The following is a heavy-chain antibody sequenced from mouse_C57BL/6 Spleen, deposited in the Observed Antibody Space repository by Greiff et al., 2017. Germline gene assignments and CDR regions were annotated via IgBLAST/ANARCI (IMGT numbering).Heavy chain of an antibody. Sequence: EVQLQQSGPELVKPGASVKISCKASGYTFTDYYMNWVKQSHGKSLEWIGDINPNNGGTRYNQKFKGKATLTVDKSASTAYMELRSLTSEDSAVYYCARNGSSPWFADWGQGTLVTVSA. V-gene: IGHV1-26*01. CDR2: INPNNGGT. J-gene: IGHJ3*01. CDR3: ARNGSSPWFAD. D-gene: IGHD1-1*01. CDR1: GYTFTDYY.